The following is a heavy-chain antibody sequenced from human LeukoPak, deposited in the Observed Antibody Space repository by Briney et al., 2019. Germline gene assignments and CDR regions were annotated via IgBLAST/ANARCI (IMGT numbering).Heavy chain of an antibody. J-gene: IGHJ4*02. CDR2: IYYSGST. Sequence: PSETLSLTCTVSGGSISSSSYYWGWIPQPPGKGLEWIGGIYYSGSTYYNPSLTSRVTISVDTSKNQFSLKLSSVTAADTAVYYCARQEVDYGDYVGYWGEGTLVTVSS. CDR3: ARQEVDYGDYVGY. V-gene: IGHV4-39*01. CDR1: GGSISSSSYY. D-gene: IGHD4-17*01.